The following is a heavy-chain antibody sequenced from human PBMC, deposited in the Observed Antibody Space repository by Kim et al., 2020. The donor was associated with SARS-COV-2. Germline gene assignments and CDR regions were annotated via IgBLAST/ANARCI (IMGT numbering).Heavy chain of an antibody. D-gene: IGHD3-3*01. Sequence: SETLSLTCAVYGGSFSGYYWSWIRQPPGKGLEWIGEINHSGSTNYNPSLKSRVTISVDTSKNQFSLKLSSVTAADTAVYYCARGGVPRYYDFWSGYYKGFDYWGQGTLVTVSS. CDR3: ARGGVPRYYDFWSGYYKGFDY. CDR2: INHSGST. V-gene: IGHV4-34*01. J-gene: IGHJ4*02. CDR1: GGSFSGYY.